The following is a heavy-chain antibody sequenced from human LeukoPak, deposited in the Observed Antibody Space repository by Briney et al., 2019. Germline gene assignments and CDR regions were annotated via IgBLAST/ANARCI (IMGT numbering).Heavy chain of an antibody. D-gene: IGHD6-19*01. J-gene: IGHJ3*02. Sequence: ASVKVSCKASGYTYTGYYMHWVRQAPGQGLEWVGWINPNSGGTNYAQKFQGWVTMTRDTSISTAYMELSRLRSDDTAVYYCARDRAVAGKKDAFDIWGQGTMVTVSS. V-gene: IGHV1-2*04. CDR1: GYTYTGYY. CDR2: INPNSGGT. CDR3: ARDRAVAGKKDAFDI.